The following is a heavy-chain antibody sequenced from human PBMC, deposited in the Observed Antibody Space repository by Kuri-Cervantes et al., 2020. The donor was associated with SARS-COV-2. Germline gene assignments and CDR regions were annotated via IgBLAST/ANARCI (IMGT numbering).Heavy chain of an antibody. CDR3: ARRRAAGSSHDLILDS. D-gene: IGHD6-13*01. J-gene: IGHJ4*02. Sequence: ASVKVSCKASGYTFTSYGISWVRQAPGQGLEWMGILNPSGGSTSYAQKFQGRITLTRDTSTMTVYMILRSLRSEDTVLYYCARRRAAGSSHDLILDSWGQGTLVTVSS. CDR2: LNPSGGST. V-gene: IGHV1-46*01. CDR1: GYTFTSYG.